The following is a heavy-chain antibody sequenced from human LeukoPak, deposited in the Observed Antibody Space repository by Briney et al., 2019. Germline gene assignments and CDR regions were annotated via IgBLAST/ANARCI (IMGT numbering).Heavy chain of an antibody. D-gene: IGHD1-26*01. CDR1: GFTVSSNY. CDR3: ARGYIAELAPDAFDI. Sequence: GGSLRLSCAPSGFTVSSNYVSWVRQAPGKGLEWVSVIYSGGSTYYADSVKGRFTISRDNSKNTLYLQMNSLRAEDTAVYYCARGYIAELAPDAFDIWGQGTMVTVSS. J-gene: IGHJ3*02. V-gene: IGHV3-53*01. CDR2: IYSGGST.